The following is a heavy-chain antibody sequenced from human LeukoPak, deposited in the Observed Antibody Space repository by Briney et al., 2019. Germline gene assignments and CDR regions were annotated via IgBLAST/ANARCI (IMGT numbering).Heavy chain of an antibody. CDR1: GGSITNTVYY. Sequence: PSETLSLTCTVSGGSITNTVYYWGWIRQPPGKGLEWIGTVYYSGTTHYNPSPKSRVTMSVDTSKNQFSLKVTSVTDADTAVYYCVRQISYTTFADFPWGQGTLVTVSS. J-gene: IGHJ5*02. V-gene: IGHV4-39*01. CDR2: VYYSGTT. D-gene: IGHD2/OR15-2a*01. CDR3: VRQISYTTFADFP.